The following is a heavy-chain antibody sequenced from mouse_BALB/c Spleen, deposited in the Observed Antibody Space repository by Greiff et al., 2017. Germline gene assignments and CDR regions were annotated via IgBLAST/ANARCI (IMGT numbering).Heavy chain of an antibody. CDR3: ARAYYGSSFYFDY. CDR1: GFTFSSYA. D-gene: IGHD1-1*01. V-gene: IGHV5-6-5*01. Sequence: EVKLVESGGGLVKPGGSLKLSCAASGFTFSSYAMSWVRQTPEKRLEWVASISSGGSTYYPDSVKGRFTISRDNARNILYLQMSSLRSEDTAMYYCARAYYGSSFYFDYWGQGTTLTVSS. CDR2: ISSGGST. J-gene: IGHJ2*01.